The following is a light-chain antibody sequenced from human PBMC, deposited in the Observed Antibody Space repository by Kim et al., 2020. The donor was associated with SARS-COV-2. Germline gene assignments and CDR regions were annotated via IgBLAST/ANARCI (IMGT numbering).Light chain of an antibody. V-gene: IGKV1-17*01. J-gene: IGKJ5*01. Sequence: DIQMTQSPSSLSASVGDRVTITCRASQDIGNDLGWYQQSPGRAPKRLIYCASNLQSGVPSRFSGSGSETEFTLTINSLQPEDFATYFCLQHRTYPITFGQGTRLEIK. CDR3: LQHRTYPIT. CDR2: CAS. CDR1: QDIGND.